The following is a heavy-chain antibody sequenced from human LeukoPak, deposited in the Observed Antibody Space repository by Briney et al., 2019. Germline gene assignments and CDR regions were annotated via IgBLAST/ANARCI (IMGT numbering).Heavy chain of an antibody. CDR3: ARTNYESTGNYGYYYYYMDV. CDR1: GYTFTSYD. J-gene: IGHJ6*03. CDR2: MNPNNGNT. Sequence: EASVKVSCKASGYTFTSYDINWVRQATGQGPEWMGWMNPNNGNTVHAQKFKGRFTLTRNTSIRTVYMELSSLTSEDTAVYYCARTNYESTGNYGYYYYYMDVWGKGAAVTVSS. D-gene: IGHD3-22*01. V-gene: IGHV1-8*01.